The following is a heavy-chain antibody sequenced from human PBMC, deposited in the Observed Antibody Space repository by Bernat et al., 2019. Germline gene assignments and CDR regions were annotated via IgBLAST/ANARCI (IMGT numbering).Heavy chain of an antibody. CDR1: GFTFSSYA. CDR2: ISGSGDST. Sequence: ELQLLESGGGLVQPGGSLRLSCAASGFTFSSYAMSWVRQAPGKGLEWVSAISGSGDSTYYADSVKGRFTISRDNSKNTLYLQMNSLRAEDTAVYYCARDGNGDYDFDYWGQGTLVTVSS. D-gene: IGHD4-17*01. CDR3: ARDGNGDYDFDY. J-gene: IGHJ4*02. V-gene: IGHV3-23*01.